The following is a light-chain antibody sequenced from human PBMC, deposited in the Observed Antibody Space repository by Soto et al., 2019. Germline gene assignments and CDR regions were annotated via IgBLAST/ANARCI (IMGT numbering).Light chain of an antibody. CDR2: LAS. CDR1: QTISNY. Sequence: DIQMTQSPSSLSAFVGDRVTITCRASQTISNYLNWYQQRPGKAPKLLIYLASSLQSGVPSRFGGSGSGTDFTLTTSSLPPEDSATYYCQQSYGPPITFGQGTRLEIK. V-gene: IGKV1-39*01. CDR3: QQSYGPPIT. J-gene: IGKJ5*01.